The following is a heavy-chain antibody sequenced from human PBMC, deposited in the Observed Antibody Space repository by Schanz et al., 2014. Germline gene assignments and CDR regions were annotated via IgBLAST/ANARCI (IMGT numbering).Heavy chain of an antibody. CDR3: ARRGPNCSNNACYHGWFDP. D-gene: IGHD4-4*01. CDR2: INPLSGAT. Sequence: QVQLVQSGAEVKKPGASVGVSCKASGGTFSTYPINWLRQAPGQGFEWMGWINPLSGATDYAPTFQGRVSMTRDTSISTAYMEVTRLVSSDTAVYYCARRGPNCSNNACYHGWFDPWGQGTLVTVSS. V-gene: IGHV1-2*02. J-gene: IGHJ5*02. CDR1: GGTFSTYP.